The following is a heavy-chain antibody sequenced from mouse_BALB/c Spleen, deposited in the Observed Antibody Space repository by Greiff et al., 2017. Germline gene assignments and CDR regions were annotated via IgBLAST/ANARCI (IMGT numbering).Heavy chain of an antibody. CDR2: IDPENGDT. D-gene: IGHD2-2*01. CDR3: NPYGYDCAMDY. CDR1: GFNIKDYY. Sequence: EVQLQQSGAALVRSGASVKLSCTASGFNIKDYYMHWVKQRPEQGLEWIGWIDPENGDTEYAPKFQGKATMTADTSSNTAYLQLSSLTSEDTAVYYGNPYGYDCAMDYWGQGTSVTVSS. V-gene: IGHV14-4*02. J-gene: IGHJ4*01.